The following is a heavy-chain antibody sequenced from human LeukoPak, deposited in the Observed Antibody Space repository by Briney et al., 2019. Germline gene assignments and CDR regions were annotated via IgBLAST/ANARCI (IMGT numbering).Heavy chain of an antibody. V-gene: IGHV6-1*01. CDR2: TYYRSRWYN. Sequence: SQTLSLTCAISGDSVSSNNAAWNWIRQSPSRGLEWLGRTYYRSRWYNHYAVSAKSRITVNPDTSKNQFSLHLNSVTPDDTAVYYCARSADGALDYWGQGTLATVSS. CDR3: ARSADGALDY. D-gene: IGHD5-24*01. J-gene: IGHJ4*02. CDR1: GDSVSSNNAA.